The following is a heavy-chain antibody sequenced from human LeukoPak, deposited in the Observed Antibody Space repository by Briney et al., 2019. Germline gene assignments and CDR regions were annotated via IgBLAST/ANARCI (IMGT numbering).Heavy chain of an antibody. CDR3: ARDRIVGVTHWFDP. D-gene: IGHD1-26*01. J-gene: IGHJ5*02. CDR1: GGSVSSGSYY. CDR2: IYYSGST. Sequence: SETLPLTCTVSGGSVSSGSYYWSWIRQPPGKGLEWIGYIYYSGSTNYNPSLQSRVTISVDTSKNQFSLKLSSVTAADTAVYYCARDRIVGVTHWFDPWGQGTLVTVSS. V-gene: IGHV4-61*01.